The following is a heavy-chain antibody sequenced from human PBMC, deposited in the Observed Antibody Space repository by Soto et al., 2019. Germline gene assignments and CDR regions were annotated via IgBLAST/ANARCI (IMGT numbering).Heavy chain of an antibody. J-gene: IGHJ6*03. CDR2: IYYSGST. D-gene: IGHD2-2*01. Sequence: PSETLSLTCTVSGGSISSGGYYWSWIRQHPGKGLEWIGYIYYSGSTYYNPSLKSRVTISVDTSKNQFSLKLSSVTAADTAVYYCARYPKYQLPYMDVWGKGTTVTVSS. V-gene: IGHV4-31*03. CDR3: ARYPKYQLPYMDV. CDR1: GGSISSGGYY.